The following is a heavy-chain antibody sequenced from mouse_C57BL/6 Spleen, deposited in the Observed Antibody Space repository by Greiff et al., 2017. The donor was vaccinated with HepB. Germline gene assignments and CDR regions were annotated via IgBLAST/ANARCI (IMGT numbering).Heavy chain of an antibody. J-gene: IGHJ1*03. CDR1: GYAFSSSW. CDR3: ATLITTDV. V-gene: IGHV1-82*01. CDR2: IYPGDGDT. Sequence: QVQLQQSGPELVKPGASVKISCKASGYAFSSSWMNWVKQRPGKGLEWIGRIYPGDGDTNYNGKFKGKATLTADKSSSTAYMQLSSLTSEDSAVYFCATLITTDVWGTGTTVTVSS. D-gene: IGHD1-1*01.